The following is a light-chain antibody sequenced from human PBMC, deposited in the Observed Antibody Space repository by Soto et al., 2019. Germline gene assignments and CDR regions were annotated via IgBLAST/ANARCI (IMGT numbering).Light chain of an antibody. V-gene: IGKV1-5*03. CDR1: QSIDTW. CDR3: QQYSIYSRT. J-gene: IGKJ2*01. CDR2: KAS. Sequence: DIQMTQSPSTLSASVGDRVTITCRASQSIDTWFAWYQQKPGKAPKILIYKASSLESGGPSRFSGSGSGTEFTLTISSLQPDDFATYYCQQYSIYSRTFGQGTKLEIK.